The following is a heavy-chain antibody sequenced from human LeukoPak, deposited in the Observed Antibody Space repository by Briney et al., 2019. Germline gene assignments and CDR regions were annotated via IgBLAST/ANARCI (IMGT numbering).Heavy chain of an antibody. CDR2: VDHTGST. D-gene: IGHD4-11*01. CDR3: ARGRVSSSTWYSTYYYFFYMDF. J-gene: IGHJ6*03. CDR1: GFTFSSYA. Sequence: GSLRLSCAASGFTFSSYAMSWVRQAPGKGLEWIGYVDHTGSTKFNPSLNGRVSISRDTPNNFFSLRLRSVTAADTAVYFCARGRVSSSTWYSTYYYFFYMDFWGKGTTVTVSS. V-gene: IGHV4-59*01.